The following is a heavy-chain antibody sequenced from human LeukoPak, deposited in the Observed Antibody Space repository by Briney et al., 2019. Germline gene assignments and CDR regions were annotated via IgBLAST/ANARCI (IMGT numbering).Heavy chain of an antibody. J-gene: IGHJ5*02. CDR1: GXSFTSYC. V-gene: IGHV5-51*01. CDR2: IYPGDSDT. D-gene: IGHD4/OR15-4a*01. CDR3: ARGRGAMVPRRFDP. Sequence: GESLRISCEGSGXSFTSYCIGWVRQMPGKGLEWMGIIYPGDSDTRYSPSFQGQVTISADKSISTAYLQWSSLKASDTAMYYCARGRGAMVPRRFDPWGQGTLVTVSS.